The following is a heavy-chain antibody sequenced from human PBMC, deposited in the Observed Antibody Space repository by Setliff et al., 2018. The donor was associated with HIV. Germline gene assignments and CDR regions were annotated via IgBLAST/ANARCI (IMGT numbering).Heavy chain of an antibody. CDR2: INVYNGNT. CDR3: ARESRDIVATSPLDY. V-gene: IGHV1-18*01. Sequence: ASVKVSCKPSGYTFTNYGISWVRLAPGQGLEWMGWINVYNGNTKYAENLQGRVTMTRDTSISTAYMELSRLISDDTAVYYCARESRDIVATSPLDYWGQGTTVTVSS. J-gene: IGHJ4*03. CDR1: GYTFTNYG. D-gene: IGHD5-12*01.